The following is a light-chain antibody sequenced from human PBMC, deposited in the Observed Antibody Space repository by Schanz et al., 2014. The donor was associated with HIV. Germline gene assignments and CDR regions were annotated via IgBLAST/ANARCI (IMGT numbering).Light chain of an antibody. V-gene: IGLV2-14*03. CDR2: DVF. CDR1: SSDFSRSDY. CDR3: SSYTSSSTPLV. Sequence: QSALTQPASVSGSPGQSVTISCTSTSSDFSRSDYVCWYQHHPGKAPKLLVYDVFVRPSGVSDRFSGSKSGNTASLTISGLQPEDGADYFCSSYTSSSTPLVFGGGTKVTVL. J-gene: IGLJ3*02.